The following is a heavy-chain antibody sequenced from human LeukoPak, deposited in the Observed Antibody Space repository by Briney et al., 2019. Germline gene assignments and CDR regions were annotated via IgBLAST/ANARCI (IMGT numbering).Heavy chain of an antibody. J-gene: IGHJ2*01. CDR3: ARVRRDGHNRDWYFDL. CDR2: IIPILGIA. Sequence: GASVKVSCKASGGTFSSYAISWVRQAPGQGLEWMGRIIPILGIANYAQKFQGRVTITADKSTSTAYMELRSLRSEDTAVYYCARVRRDGHNRDWYFDLWGRGTLVTVSS. D-gene: IGHD5-24*01. V-gene: IGHV1-69*04. CDR1: GGTFSSYA.